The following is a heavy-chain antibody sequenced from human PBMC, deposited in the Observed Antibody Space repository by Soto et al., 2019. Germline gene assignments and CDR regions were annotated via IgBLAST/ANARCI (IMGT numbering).Heavy chain of an antibody. J-gene: IGHJ4*02. Sequence: GESLRHSSAASGFPFSSYAMHWVRQAPGKRLEWVAVISYDGSNKYYADSVKGRFTISRDNSKNTLYLQMNSLRAADTAVYYCADPRIDGYNFDYFEYWGPGTLGTVAS. V-gene: IGHV3-30-3*01. CDR3: ADPRIDGYNFDYFEY. CDR1: GFPFSSYA. CDR2: ISYDGSNK. D-gene: IGHD5-12*01.